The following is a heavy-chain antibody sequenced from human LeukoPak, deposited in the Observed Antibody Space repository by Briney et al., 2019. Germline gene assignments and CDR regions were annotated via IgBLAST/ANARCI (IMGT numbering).Heavy chain of an antibody. J-gene: IGHJ4*02. CDR3: ARYCSRTNCDITLDY. D-gene: IGHD2-2*01. Sequence: GGSLRLSCAASEFTFSNYCMSWVGQPPGKGLEGLANIKPDGTQQLYVDSVKGRFTISRDNAKNSLYLQMNSLRADDTAVYYCARYCSRTNCDITLDYWGQGTLVTVSS. CDR2: IKPDGTQQ. CDR1: EFTFSNYC. V-gene: IGHV3-7*01.